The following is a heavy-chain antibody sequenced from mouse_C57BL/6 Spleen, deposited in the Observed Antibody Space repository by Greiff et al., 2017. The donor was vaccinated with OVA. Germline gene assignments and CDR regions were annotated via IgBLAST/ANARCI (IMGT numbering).Heavy chain of an antibody. CDR3: ARSLGREYFDV. J-gene: IGHJ1*03. V-gene: IGHV1-61*01. CDR2: IYPSDSET. CDR1: GYTFTSYW. Sequence: QVQLKQPGAELVRPGSSVKLSCKASGYTFTSYWMDWVKQRPGQGLEWIGNIYPSDSETHYNQKFKDKATLTVDKSSSTAYMQLSSLTSEDSAVYYCARSLGREYFDVWGTGTTVTVSS. D-gene: IGHD4-1*01.